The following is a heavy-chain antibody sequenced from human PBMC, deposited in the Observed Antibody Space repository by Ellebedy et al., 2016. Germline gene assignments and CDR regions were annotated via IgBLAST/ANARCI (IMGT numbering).Heavy chain of an antibody. J-gene: IGHJ3*02. Sequence: GGSLRLXCAASGFSFINYAMTWVRQPPGKGLEWVSGISGGGSSASYADSVKGRFTTSRDNSKNTLFLQMNSLRAEDTALYYCAKPPAGILTGFYPEAAFDIWGQGTMVTVS. CDR1: GFSFINYA. D-gene: IGHD3-9*01. V-gene: IGHV3-23*01. CDR3: AKPPAGILTGFYPEAAFDI. CDR2: ISGGGSSA.